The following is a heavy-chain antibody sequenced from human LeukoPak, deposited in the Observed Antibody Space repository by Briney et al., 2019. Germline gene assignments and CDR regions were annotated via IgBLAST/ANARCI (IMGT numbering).Heavy chain of an antibody. CDR2: ISSRSNYI. V-gene: IGHV3-21*01. D-gene: IGHD3-10*01. CDR1: GFSFSDHN. J-gene: IGHJ4*02. Sequence: PGGSLGLSCAVSGFSFSDHNMNWVRQAPGKGLEWVASISSRSNYIYYADSLKGRFTVSRDNASNSLFLQMTSLRAEDTAVYYCARDYLGFGESGFDYWGQGTLVIVSS. CDR3: ARDYLGFGESGFDY.